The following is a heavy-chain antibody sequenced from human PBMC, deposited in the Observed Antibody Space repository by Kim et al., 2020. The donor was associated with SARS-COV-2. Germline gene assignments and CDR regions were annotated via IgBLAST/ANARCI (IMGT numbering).Heavy chain of an antibody. CDR3: TRDRRRDKNLDY. V-gene: IGHV3-49*04. J-gene: IGHJ4*02. CDR1: GFTFGDYA. CDR2: IRSKAYGGTT. Sequence: GGSLRLSCTASGFTFGDYAMSWVRQAPGKGLEWVGFIRSKAYGGTTEYAASVKGRFTISRDDSKSIAYLQMNSLKTEDTAVYYCTRDRRRDKNLDYWGQGTLVTVSS.